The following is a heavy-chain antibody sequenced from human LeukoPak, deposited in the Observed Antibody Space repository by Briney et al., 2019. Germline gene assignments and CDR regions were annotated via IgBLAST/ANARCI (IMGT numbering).Heavy chain of an antibody. V-gene: IGHV3-23*01. D-gene: IGHD3-10*01. CDR1: GFTFSSSA. Sequence: GGSLRLSCAASGFTFSSSAMSWVRQAPGKGLEWVSAISGSGGSTYYADSVKGRFTISRDNSKNTLYPQMNSLRAEDTAVYYCAKKILTMVRGVPDYWGQGTLVTVSS. CDR2: ISGSGGST. CDR3: AKKILTMVRGVPDY. J-gene: IGHJ4*02.